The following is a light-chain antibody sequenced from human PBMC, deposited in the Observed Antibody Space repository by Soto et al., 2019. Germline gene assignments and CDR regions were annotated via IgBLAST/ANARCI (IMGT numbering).Light chain of an antibody. CDR2: DAS. V-gene: IGKV3-11*01. Sequence: EIVLTQSPATLSLSPGERATLSCRASQSVGSYLAWYQQKPGQPPRLLIYDASNRATGIPARLSGSGSGTDFTLTISSLEPEDFAVYYCQQRSNWPPITFGQGTRLEIK. J-gene: IGKJ5*01. CDR1: QSVGSY. CDR3: QQRSNWPPIT.